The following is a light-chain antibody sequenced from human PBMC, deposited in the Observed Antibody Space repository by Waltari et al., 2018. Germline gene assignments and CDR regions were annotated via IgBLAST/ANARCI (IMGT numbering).Light chain of an antibody. CDR3: LLYMGSGIWV. V-gene: IGLV8-61*01. CDR2: KAN. J-gene: IGLJ3*02. CDR1: TVSRPSTSY. Sequence: QTVVTQEPSLSVSPGGTVTLTGALSTVSRPSTSYASWYQQSPGQTPRTLVYKANIRSSGVPDRFSGSVLGNKAVLIITGAQAEDESTYYCLLYMGSGIWVFGGGTKLTVL.